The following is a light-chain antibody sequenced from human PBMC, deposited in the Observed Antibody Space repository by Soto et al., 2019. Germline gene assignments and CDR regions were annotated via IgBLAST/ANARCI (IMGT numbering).Light chain of an antibody. J-gene: IGKJ4*01. CDR1: QGIGND. V-gene: IGKV1-17*01. CDR3: LQHNKYPLA. CDR2: AAS. Sequence: DIQMTQSPSSLSASVGDRVTITCRASQGIGNDLGWFQQKPGKAPKRLIFAASSLQSGVPSRFSGSGSGTEFTLTISRLQPEDFATYYCLQHNKYPLAFGGGTKV.